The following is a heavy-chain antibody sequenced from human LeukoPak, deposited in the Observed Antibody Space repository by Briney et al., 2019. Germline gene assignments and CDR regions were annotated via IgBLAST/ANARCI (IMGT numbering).Heavy chain of an antibody. CDR1: GFTFDDYA. J-gene: IGHJ3*02. Sequence: GGSLRLSCAASGFTFDDYAMHWVRQAPGKGLEWVSAISGSGGSTYYADSVKGRFTISRDNSKNTLYLQMNSLRAEDTAVYYCARVRVLRYFDWLGGAFDIWGQGTMVTVSS. V-gene: IGHV3-23*01. D-gene: IGHD3-9*01. CDR3: ARVRVLRYFDWLGGAFDI. CDR2: ISGSGGST.